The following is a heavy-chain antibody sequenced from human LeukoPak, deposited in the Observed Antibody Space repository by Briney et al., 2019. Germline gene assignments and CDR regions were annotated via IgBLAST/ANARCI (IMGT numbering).Heavy chain of an antibody. CDR1: GGSISSYW. Sequence: SSETLPLNCSVSGGSISSYWWSWIRQPAGKGLEFIGRIYTTGRTNYNPSLKSRVSMSVDTSKNKLSLELRSVTAADTAVYFCARAGYTISSYRFDYWGQGALVTVSS. CDR3: ARAGYTISSYRFDY. CDR2: IYTTGRT. V-gene: IGHV4-4*07. D-gene: IGHD3-16*02. J-gene: IGHJ4*02.